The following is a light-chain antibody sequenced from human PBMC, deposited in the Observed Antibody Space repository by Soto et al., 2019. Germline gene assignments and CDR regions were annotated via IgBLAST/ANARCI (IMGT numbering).Light chain of an antibody. V-gene: IGLV2-14*01. CDR1: SSDVGGYNY. CDR3: SSYTSSSTLEV. J-gene: IGLJ1*01. CDR2: EVS. Sequence: HSVLTQPASVSGSPGQSITISCTGTSSDVGGYNYVSWYQQHPGKAPKLMIYEVSNRPSGVSNRFSGSKSGNTASLTISGLQAEDEADYYCSSYTSSSTLEVFGTG.